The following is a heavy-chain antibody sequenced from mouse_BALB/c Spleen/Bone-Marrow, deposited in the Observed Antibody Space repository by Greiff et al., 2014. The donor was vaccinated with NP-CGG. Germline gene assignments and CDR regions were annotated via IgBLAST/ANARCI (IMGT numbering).Heavy chain of an antibody. D-gene: IGHD2-3*01. CDR3: ANDGYGYYFDY. CDR2: IDPANGTN. J-gene: IGHJ2*01. Sequence: EVKLMESGAELVKPGASVKLSCTASGFNIKDTYMHWVKQRPEKGLEWIGRIDPANGTNKYDPQFQGKATISADTSSNTAYLQLSSLTSEDTAVYYCANDGYGYYFDYWGQGTTLTVSS. V-gene: IGHV14-3*02. CDR1: GFNIKDTY.